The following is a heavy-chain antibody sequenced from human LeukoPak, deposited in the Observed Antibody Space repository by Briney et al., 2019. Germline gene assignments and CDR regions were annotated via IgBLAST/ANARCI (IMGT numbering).Heavy chain of an antibody. Sequence: ASVKVSCKASGGTFSSYAISWVRQAPGQGLEWMGGIIPIFGTANYAQKFQGRVTITADESTSTAYMELSSLRSEDTAVYYCARTLWFGELSGGANYYYMDVWGKGTTVTISS. D-gene: IGHD3-10*01. V-gene: IGHV1-69*13. J-gene: IGHJ6*03. CDR2: IIPIFGTA. CDR1: GGTFSSYA. CDR3: ARTLWFGELSGGANYYYMDV.